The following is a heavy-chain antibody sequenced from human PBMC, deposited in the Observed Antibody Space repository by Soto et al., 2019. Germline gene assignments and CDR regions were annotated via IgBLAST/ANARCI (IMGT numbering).Heavy chain of an antibody. CDR2: ISYSGST. CDR1: GGSITNSY. Sequence: PSETLSLTCTVSGGSITNSYWTWIRQPPGKGLEWIGYISYSGSTNYNPSLKSRVTISVDTSKNQFSLKLSSVTAADTAVYYCARYCSGDSCPTPFYFDYWGQGTLVTVLL. CDR3: ARYCSGDSCPTPFYFDY. D-gene: IGHD2-15*01. J-gene: IGHJ4*02. V-gene: IGHV4-59*08.